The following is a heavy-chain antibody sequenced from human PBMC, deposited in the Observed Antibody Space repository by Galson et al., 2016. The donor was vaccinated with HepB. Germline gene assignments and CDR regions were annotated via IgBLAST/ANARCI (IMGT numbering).Heavy chain of an antibody. D-gene: IGHD1-7*01. CDR2: ITSHRDST. V-gene: IGHV3-23*01. CDR3: AKDRRAASRTRTTRGFDS. J-gene: IGHJ4*02. CDR1: GFAFDTYT. Sequence: SLRLSCAGSGFAFDTYTMSWVRQAPGNGLEWVAGITSHRDSTYYADSVTGRFAISRDNSRNTVYLHMDSLRAEDTAVYFCAKDRRAASRTRTTRGFDSWGQGTLVTVSP.